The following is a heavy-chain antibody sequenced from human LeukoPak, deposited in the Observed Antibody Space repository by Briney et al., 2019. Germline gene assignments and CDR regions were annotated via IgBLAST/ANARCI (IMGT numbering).Heavy chain of an antibody. J-gene: IGHJ6*02. D-gene: IGHD6-13*01. CDR1: GYTFTGYF. Sequence: ASVKVSCKASGYTFTGYFMHWVRQAPGQGLERMGWINPNSGATNYAQKFQGRVTMTRDTSISTAYMELSRLRSDDTAIYYCAEEGSSNLGVWGQGTTVTVSS. CDR2: INPNSGAT. CDR3: AEEGSSNLGV. V-gene: IGHV1-2*02.